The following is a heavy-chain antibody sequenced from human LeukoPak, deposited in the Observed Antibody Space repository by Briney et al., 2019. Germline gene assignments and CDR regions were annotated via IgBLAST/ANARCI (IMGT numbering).Heavy chain of an antibody. CDR3: AKGGASGANWTFDC. J-gene: IGHJ4*02. D-gene: IGHD4/OR15-4a*01. CDR2: ISGSGGST. CDR1: GFTFSSYA. Sequence: GGSLRLSCAASGFTFSSYAMSWVRQAPGKGLERVSGISGSGGSTYYADSVKGRFTISRDNSKNTLYLQINSLRAEDTAVYSCAKGGASGANWTFDCWGQGTLVTVSS. V-gene: IGHV3-23*01.